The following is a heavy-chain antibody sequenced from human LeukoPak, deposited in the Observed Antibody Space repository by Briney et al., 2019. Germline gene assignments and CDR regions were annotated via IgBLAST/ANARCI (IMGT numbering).Heavy chain of an antibody. V-gene: IGHV3-33*01. CDR3: ASGLAVAGLFDY. CDR1: GFTFSSYG. D-gene: IGHD6-19*01. Sequence: PGRSLRLSCAASGFTFSSYGMHWVRQAPGKGLEWVAVLWFDGNNKYYADSVKGRFTISRDNSKNTLYLQMNSLRDEDTAVYYCASGLAVAGLFDYWGQGTLVTVSS. CDR2: LWFDGNNK. J-gene: IGHJ4*02.